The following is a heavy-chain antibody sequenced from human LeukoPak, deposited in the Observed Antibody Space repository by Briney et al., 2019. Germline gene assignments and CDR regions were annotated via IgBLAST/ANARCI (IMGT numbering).Heavy chain of an antibody. CDR1: GFTFSNYW. V-gene: IGHV3-7*01. J-gene: IGHJ4*02. Sequence: QTGGSLRLSCAASGFTFSNYWMTWVRQAPGKGLEWVANIKQGGSEKYYVDSVKGRFTISRDNAKNSLYLQMNSLRPEDTAVYYCARAATVTAESAFGYWGQGTLVSVSS. CDR3: ARAATVTAESAFGY. D-gene: IGHD2-21*02. CDR2: IKQGGSEK.